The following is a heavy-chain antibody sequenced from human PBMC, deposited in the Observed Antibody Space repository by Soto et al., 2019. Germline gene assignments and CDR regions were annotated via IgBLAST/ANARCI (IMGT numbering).Heavy chain of an antibody. V-gene: IGHV5-10-1*04. D-gene: IGHD2-2*01. J-gene: IGHJ4*02. CDR3: ARLTGGDCSSTSCPKGSVGDY. CDR2: IDPSDSYT. Sequence: PGESLKISCKGSGYSFTSYWISWVRQMPGKGLEWMGRIDPSDSYTRYSPSFQGQVTISADKSISTAYLQWSSLKASDTAMYYCARLTGGDCSSTSCPKGSVGDYWGQGTLVTVSS. CDR1: GYSFTSYW.